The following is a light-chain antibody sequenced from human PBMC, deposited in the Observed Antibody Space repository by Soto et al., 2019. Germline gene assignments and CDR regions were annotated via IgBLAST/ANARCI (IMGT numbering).Light chain of an antibody. J-gene: IGKJ5*01. Sequence: DIQMTQSPSSLSASVGDRVTITCRASQSISSYLNWYQQKPGKAPKLLIYAASSLQSGVPSRFSGSGSGTHFTLTITGLQPADFATYYCQQNFGIPITFGQGTRLEI. CDR2: AAS. CDR3: QQNFGIPIT. V-gene: IGKV1-39*01. CDR1: QSISSY.